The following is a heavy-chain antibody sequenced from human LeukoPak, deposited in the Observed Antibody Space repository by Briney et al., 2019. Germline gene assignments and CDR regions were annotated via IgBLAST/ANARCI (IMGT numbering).Heavy chain of an antibody. Sequence: PGGSLRLSCAASGFTFTNYWMHWVRQAPGMGLVWVSRLPPDELGIIYADSVKGRFTVSRDNAKNTVYLQMNSLRGDDTAVYYCAKDVGKWESLHFFDYWGQGTLVTVSS. CDR3: AKDVGKWESLHFFDY. CDR2: LPPDELGI. J-gene: IGHJ4*02. V-gene: IGHV3-74*01. CDR1: GFTFTNYW. D-gene: IGHD1-26*01.